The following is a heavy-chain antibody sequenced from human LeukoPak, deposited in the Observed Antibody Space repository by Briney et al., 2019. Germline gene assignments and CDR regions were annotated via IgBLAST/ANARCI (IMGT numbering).Heavy chain of an antibody. V-gene: IGHV3-23*01. CDR3: VKDPRDTYGTNWFVS. CDR1: GFSFGNYA. CDR2: ISGTGGAT. D-gene: IGHD2-21*01. Sequence: GGSLRLSCVASGFSFGNYAMSWVRQAPGKGLQWVSQISGTGGATWYAGFARDRFTISRDNSKKTLYLQMTGLRVEDTAMYYCVKDPRDTYGTNWFVSWGQGTLLIVSS. J-gene: IGHJ5*01.